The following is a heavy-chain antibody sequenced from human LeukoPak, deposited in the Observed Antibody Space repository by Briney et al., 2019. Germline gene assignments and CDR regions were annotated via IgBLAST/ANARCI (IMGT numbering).Heavy chain of an antibody. CDR3: ARGVTMIVVVTTNWFDP. V-gene: IGHV4-34*01. CDR1: GGSFSGYY. Sequence: SETLSLTCAVYGGSFSGYYWSWIRQPPGKGLEWIGEINHSGSTNYNPSLKSRVTISVDTSKNQFSLKLSSVTAADTAVYYCARGVTMIVVVTTNWFDPWGQGTLVTVSS. J-gene: IGHJ5*02. CDR2: INHSGST. D-gene: IGHD3-22*01.